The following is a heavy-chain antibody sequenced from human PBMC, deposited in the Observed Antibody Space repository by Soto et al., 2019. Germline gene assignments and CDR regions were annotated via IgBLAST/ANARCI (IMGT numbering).Heavy chain of an antibody. D-gene: IGHD5-18*01. CDR2: FYYSGST. CDR3: ARDHPHSYGVYYFDY. V-gene: IGHV4-39*07. Sequence: ASETLSLTCSVSGGSISSGPYSWGWIRQPPGKGLEWIGTFYYSGSTHYNPSLESRVTISVDTSKNQFSLKVNSVTAADTAVYYCARDHPHSYGVYYFDYWGQGTPVTV. CDR1: GGSISSGPYS. J-gene: IGHJ4*02.